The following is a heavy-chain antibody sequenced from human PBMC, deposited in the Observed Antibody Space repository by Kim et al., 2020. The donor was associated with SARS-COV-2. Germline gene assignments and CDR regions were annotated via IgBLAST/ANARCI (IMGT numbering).Heavy chain of an antibody. Sequence: SETLSLTCTVSGGSINNYYWSWIRQPPGKGLEWIGYIYYSGSTNYNGSTNYNPSLKSRVTISLDTSKKQFSLKLSSVTAADTAVYYCARGRGFDPWGQGTLVTVSS. J-gene: IGHJ5*02. V-gene: IGHV4-59*01. CDR2: IYYSGSTNYNGST. CDR1: GGSINNYY. CDR3: ARGRGFDP.